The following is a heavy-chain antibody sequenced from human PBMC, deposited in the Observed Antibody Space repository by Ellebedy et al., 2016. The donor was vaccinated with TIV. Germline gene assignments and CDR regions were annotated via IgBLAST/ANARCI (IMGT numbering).Heavy chain of an antibody. CDR2: IDPSDSYT. Sequence: GESLKISCKGSGYSFTNYWIAWVRQMPGKGLEWMGRIDPSDSYTNYSPSFQGHVTISVDKSINTAYLQWSSLRASDTATYYCARGMTGSGTWFDPWGQGTLVTVSS. V-gene: IGHV5-10-1*01. CDR1: GYSFTNYW. J-gene: IGHJ5*02. D-gene: IGHD1-14*01. CDR3: ARGMTGSGTWFDP.